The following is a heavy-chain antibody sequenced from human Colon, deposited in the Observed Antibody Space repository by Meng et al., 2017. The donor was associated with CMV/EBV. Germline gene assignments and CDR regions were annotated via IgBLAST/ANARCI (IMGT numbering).Heavy chain of an antibody. V-gene: IGHV3-72*01. D-gene: IGHD2-8*02. CDR1: GFTFTDHY. CDR2: SRNRANIYTT. Sequence: GESLKISCSTSGFTFTDHYMDWVRQAPGKGLEWVGRSRNRANIYTTEYAPSVRGRFTISRDVSKKLLFLDMTSLKTEDTAVYYCTSGYWYKNYFDHWGQGTLVTVSS. J-gene: IGHJ4*02. CDR3: TSGYWYKNYFDH.